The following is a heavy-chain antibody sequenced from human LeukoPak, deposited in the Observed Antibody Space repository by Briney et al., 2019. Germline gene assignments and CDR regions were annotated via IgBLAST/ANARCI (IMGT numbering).Heavy chain of an antibody. J-gene: IGHJ1*01. V-gene: IGHV3-30*03. CDR3: AREYRSTWYRGPAEYFQH. CDR2: ISYDGSNK. CDR1: GFTFSSYG. D-gene: IGHD6-13*01. Sequence: PGGSLRLSCAASGFTFSSYGMHWVRQAPGKGLEWVAVISYDGSNKYYADSVKGRFTISRDNSKNTLYLQMNSLRAEDTAVYYCAREYRSTWYRGPAEYFQHWGQGTLVTVSS.